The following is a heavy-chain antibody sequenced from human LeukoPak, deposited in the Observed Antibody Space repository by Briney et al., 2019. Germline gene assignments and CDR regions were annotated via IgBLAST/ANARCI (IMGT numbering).Heavy chain of an antibody. CDR3: AKEGSYYDFWSGPEPH. D-gene: IGHD3-3*01. Sequence: SETLSLTCTVSGGSISSGGYYWSWIRQPPGKGLEWIGYIYPSGSTYYNPSLKSRVTISVDRSKNQFSLKLSSVTAADTAVYYCAKEGSYYDFWSGPEPHWGQGTLVTVSS. J-gene: IGHJ4*02. CDR1: GGSISSGGYY. CDR2: IYPSGST. V-gene: IGHV4-30-2*01.